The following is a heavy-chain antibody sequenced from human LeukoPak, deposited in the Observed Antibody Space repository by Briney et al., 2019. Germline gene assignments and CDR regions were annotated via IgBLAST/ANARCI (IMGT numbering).Heavy chain of an antibody. CDR3: AIECCFDGNIYSKGFEY. V-gene: IGHV1-2*02. D-gene: IGHD3-10*01. CDR1: GYIFTGYY. CDR2: IHPNGYS. Sequence: ASVKVSCKTSGYIFTGYYLHWLRQAPGQGLEWLGCIHPNGYSEPAPIFRGRVTMTRDTSLSTAYMDLSTLKSDDTAVYYCAIECCFDGNIYSKGFEYWGLGTEVTVSS. J-gene: IGHJ4*02.